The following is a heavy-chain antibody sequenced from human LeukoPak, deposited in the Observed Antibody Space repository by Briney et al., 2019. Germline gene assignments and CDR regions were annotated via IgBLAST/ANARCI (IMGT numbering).Heavy chain of an antibody. CDR2: INHSGST. J-gene: IGHJ4*02. D-gene: IGHD3-22*01. CDR3: AREWYYDSSGYYFTSYYFDY. CDR1: GGSFSGYY. V-gene: IGHV4-34*01. Sequence: SETLSLTCAVYGGSFSGYYWSWIRQPPGKGLEWIGEINHSGSTNYNPSLKSRVTISVDTSKNQFSLKLSSVTAADTAVYYCAREWYYDSSGYYFTSYYFDYWGQGTLVTVSS.